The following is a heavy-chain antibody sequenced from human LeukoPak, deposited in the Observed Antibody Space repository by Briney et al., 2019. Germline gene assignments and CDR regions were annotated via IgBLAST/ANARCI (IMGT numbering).Heavy chain of an antibody. V-gene: IGHV4-31*03. CDR3: ARYSLGDSGYDFSAAFDI. J-gene: IGHJ3*02. D-gene: IGHD5-12*01. CDR2: IYYSGST. CDR1: GGSISSGGYY. Sequence: PSQTLSLTCTVSGGSISSGGYYWSWIRQHPGKGLEWIGYIYYSGSTYYNPSLKSRVTISVDTSKNQFSLKLSSVTAADTAVYYCARYSLGDSGYDFSAAFDIWGQGTMVTVSS.